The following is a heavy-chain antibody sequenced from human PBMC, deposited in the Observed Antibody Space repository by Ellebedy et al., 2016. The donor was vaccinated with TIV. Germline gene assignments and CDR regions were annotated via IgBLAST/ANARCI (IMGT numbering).Heavy chain of an antibody. CDR2: ISAYNGNT. CDR1: GYTFTSYA. V-gene: IGHV1-18*01. D-gene: IGHD1-26*01. J-gene: IGHJ4*02. CDR3: ARVVKRGTPGSYGTFDY. Sequence: AASVKVSCKASGYTFTSYAMHWVRQAPGQRLEWMGWISAYNGNTNYAQKLQGRVTMTTDTSTSTAYMELRSLRSDDTAVYYCARVVKRGTPGSYGTFDYWGQGTLVTVSS.